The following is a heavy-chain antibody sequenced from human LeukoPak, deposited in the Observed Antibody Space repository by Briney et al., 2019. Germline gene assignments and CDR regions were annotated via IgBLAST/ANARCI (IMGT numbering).Heavy chain of an antibody. CDR1: GYTFTGYY. V-gene: IGHV1-2*02. D-gene: IGHD2/OR15-2a*01. J-gene: IGHJ4*02. Sequence: GASVKVSCKASGYTFTGYYVHWVRHAPGQGPEWMGWINPNSGGTNNAQKFQGRVTMTRDTSISTAYMELSRLRSDDTAVYYCAKLSWVYYFDYWGQGTLVTVSS. CDR3: AKLSWVYYFDY. CDR2: INPNSGGT.